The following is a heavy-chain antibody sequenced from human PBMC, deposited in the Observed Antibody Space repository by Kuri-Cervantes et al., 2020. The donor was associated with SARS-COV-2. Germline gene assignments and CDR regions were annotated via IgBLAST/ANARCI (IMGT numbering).Heavy chain of an antibody. J-gene: IGHJ4*02. Sequence: LSLTCAASGFTFSDYYMSWIRQAPGKGLEWVSYISSSGSTIYYADSVKGRFTISRDNAKNSLYLQMNSLRAEDTAVYYCARVEYSNYSFDYWGQGTLVTVSS. CDR1: GFTFSDYY. CDR3: ARVEYSNYSFDY. CDR2: ISSSGSTI. D-gene: IGHD4-11*01. V-gene: IGHV3-11*04.